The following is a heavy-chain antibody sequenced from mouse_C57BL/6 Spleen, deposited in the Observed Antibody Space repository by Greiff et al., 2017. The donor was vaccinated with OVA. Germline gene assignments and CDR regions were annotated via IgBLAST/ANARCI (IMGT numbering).Heavy chain of an antibody. CDR3: ARGGYSNYYCDY. V-gene: IGHV1-80*01. J-gene: IGHJ2*01. CDR2: IYPGDGDT. CDR1: GYAFSSYW. D-gene: IGHD2-5*01. Sequence: VKLQQSGAELVKPGASVKISCKASGYAFSSYWMNWVKQRPGKGLEWIGQIYPGDGDTNYNGKFKGKATLTADKSSSTAYMQLSSLTSEDSAVYFCARGGYSNYYCDYWGQGTTLTVSS.